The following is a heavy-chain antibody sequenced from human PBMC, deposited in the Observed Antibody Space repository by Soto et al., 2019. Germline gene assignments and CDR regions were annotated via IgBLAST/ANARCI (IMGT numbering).Heavy chain of an antibody. J-gene: IGHJ4*02. D-gene: IGHD3-10*01. V-gene: IGHV4-34*01. CDR3: ARKKGIRYYFEY. CDR2: INHSGST. Sequence: SETLSLTCAVYGGSFSGYYWSWIRRPPGKGLEWIGEINHSGSTNYNPSLKSRVSISVDTSKNQFSLKLSSVTAADTAMYYCARKKGIRYYFEYWGQGMLVTVSS. CDR1: GGSFSGYY.